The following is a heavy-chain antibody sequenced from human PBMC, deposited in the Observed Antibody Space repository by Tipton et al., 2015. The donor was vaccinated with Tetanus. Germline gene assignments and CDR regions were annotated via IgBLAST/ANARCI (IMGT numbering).Heavy chain of an antibody. V-gene: IGHV1-18*01. D-gene: IGHD1-14*01. CDR2: ISGYSGHT. Sequence: QLVQSGAEVKKPGSSVTVSCETSGGSFSNYAISWVRQAPGQGLEWLGWISGYSGHTNYAQQVQGRVTMTTDTSTSTAYLELRSLRSDDTALYFCARDADMWATRKAFDIWGQGTMVTVSS. J-gene: IGHJ3*02. CDR3: ARDADMWATRKAFDI. CDR1: GGSFSNYA.